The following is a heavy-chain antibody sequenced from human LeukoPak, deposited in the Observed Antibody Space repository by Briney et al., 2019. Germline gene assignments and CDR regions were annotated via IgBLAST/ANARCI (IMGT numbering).Heavy chain of an antibody. J-gene: IGHJ3*02. CDR2: ISNSDSTI. D-gene: IGHD6-13*01. CDR3: ARVGCSRSWHSGSAFDI. Sequence: PGGSLRLSCAASGFTFSSYEMNWVRQAPGKGLEWVSYISNSDSTIYYADSVKGRFTISRDNAQNSLYLQMNSLRAEDTAVYYCARVGCSRSWHSGSAFDIWGQGTMVTVSS. V-gene: IGHV3-48*03. CDR1: GFTFSSYE.